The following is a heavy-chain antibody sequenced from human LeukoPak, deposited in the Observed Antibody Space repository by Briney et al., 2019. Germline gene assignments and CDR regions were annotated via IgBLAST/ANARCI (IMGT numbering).Heavy chain of an antibody. D-gene: IGHD6-13*01. Sequence: GGSLRLSCAASGFTVSSNYMSWVRQAPGKGLEWVSIIYSSRGTNYADSVKGRFTISRDNSKNTLYLQMNSLRAEDTAVYYCAKDLLRFSSSWYGNYFDYWGQGTLVTVSS. CDR1: GFTVSSNY. CDR3: AKDLLRFSSSWYGNYFDY. J-gene: IGHJ4*02. V-gene: IGHV3-66*01. CDR2: IYSSRGT.